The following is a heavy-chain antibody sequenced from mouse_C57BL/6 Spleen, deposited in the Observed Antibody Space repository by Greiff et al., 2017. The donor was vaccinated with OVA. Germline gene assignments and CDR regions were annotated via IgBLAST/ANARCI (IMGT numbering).Heavy chain of an antibody. CDR2: IHPNSGST. V-gene: IGHV1-64*01. J-gene: IGHJ4*01. Sequence: QVQLKQPGAELVKPGASVKLSCKASGYTFTSYWMHWVKQRPGQGLEWIGMIHPNSGSTNYNEKFKSKATLTVDKSSSTAYMQLSSLTSEDSAVYYCAREGDDYAMDYWGQGTSVTVSS. CDR3: AREGDDYAMDY. D-gene: IGHD3-3*01. CDR1: GYTFTSYW.